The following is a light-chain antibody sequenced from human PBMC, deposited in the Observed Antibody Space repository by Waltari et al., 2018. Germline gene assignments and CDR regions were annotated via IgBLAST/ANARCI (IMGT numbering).Light chain of an antibody. J-gene: IGLJ3*02. Sequence: QSVLTQPPSASGTPGQRVTISCSGISSHIGNNSVFWYQQLPGKAPKLLIYRNDQRPSGVPDRFSASKSVTSASLAIGGLRSEDEAIYHCAAWDNSLGRWVFGEGTKLTVL. CDR3: AAWDNSLGRWV. CDR1: SSHIGNNS. CDR2: RND. V-gene: IGLV1-47*01.